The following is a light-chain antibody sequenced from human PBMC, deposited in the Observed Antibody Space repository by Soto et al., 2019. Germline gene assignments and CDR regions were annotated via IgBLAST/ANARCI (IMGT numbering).Light chain of an antibody. Sequence: AIQLTQSPSSLSASVGDRVTITCRASEAIRSALGWYQQKPGKVPKLLIYAASILQSGVPSRFSGSGSGTDFTLTISILQPEDFATYYCLLDFRYFWAFGQGTKV. CDR1: EAIRSA. CDR2: AAS. CDR3: LLDFRYFWA. J-gene: IGKJ1*01. V-gene: IGKV1-6*01.